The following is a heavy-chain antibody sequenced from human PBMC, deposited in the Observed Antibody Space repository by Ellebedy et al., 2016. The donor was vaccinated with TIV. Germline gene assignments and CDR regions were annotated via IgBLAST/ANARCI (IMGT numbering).Heavy chain of an antibody. CDR1: GGTFSSYA. CDR3: ARGARPSQLVQGPENYYYYGMDV. J-gene: IGHJ6*02. CDR2: IIPIFGTA. V-gene: IGHV1-69*13. Sequence: SVKVSXXASGGTFSSYAISWVRQAPGQGLEWMGGIIPIFGTANYAQKFQGRVTITADESTSTAYMELSSLRSEDTAVYYCARGARPSQLVQGPENYYYYGMDVWGQGTTVTVSS. D-gene: IGHD6-6*01.